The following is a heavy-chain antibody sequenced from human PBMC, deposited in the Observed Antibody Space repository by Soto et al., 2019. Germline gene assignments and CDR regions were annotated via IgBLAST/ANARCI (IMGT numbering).Heavy chain of an antibody. J-gene: IGHJ6*04. CDR1: GYTFTSYW. D-gene: IGHD2-21*01. V-gene: IGHV5-10-1*01. CDR2: IDPDDSYT. Sequence: GESLKISCVGSGYTFTSYWINWVRQMPGKGLEWMGRIDPDDSYTNYSPSFQGHVTISADKFNSTAYLQWSSLSASDTAMYYCSIRRKVPLTSYSFSVRDVWAKGTRVPAPQ. CDR3: SIRRKVPLTSYSFSVRDV.